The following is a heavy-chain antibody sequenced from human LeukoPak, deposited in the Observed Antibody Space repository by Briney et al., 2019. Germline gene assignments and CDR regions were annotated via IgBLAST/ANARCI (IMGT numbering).Heavy chain of an antibody. J-gene: IGHJ4*02. CDR2: ISGSGDNT. Sequence: GGSLRLSCAASGFTFSSYAMSWVRQAPGKGLEWVSGISGSGDNTYYGDSVKGRFTISRDNAKNSLYLQMNSLRAEDTAVYYCARANYASGSYSQYFDNWGQGTLVTVSS. V-gene: IGHV3-23*01. D-gene: IGHD3-10*01. CDR3: ARANYASGSYSQYFDN. CDR1: GFTFSSYA.